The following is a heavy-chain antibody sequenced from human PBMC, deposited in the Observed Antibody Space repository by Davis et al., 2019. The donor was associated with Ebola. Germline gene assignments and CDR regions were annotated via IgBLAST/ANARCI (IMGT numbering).Heavy chain of an antibody. D-gene: IGHD2-2*01. V-gene: IGHV3-66*01. Sequence: GGSLRLSCEASGFTVYRNYMNWVRQAPGKGLEWVSVIHSGGDTKYADSVKGRFIISRDNTKNTLYLQMNSLRVDDTAVYYCARGGYDWGQGTLVTVSS. CDR1: GFTVYRNY. CDR2: IHSGGDT. J-gene: IGHJ4*02. CDR3: ARGGYD.